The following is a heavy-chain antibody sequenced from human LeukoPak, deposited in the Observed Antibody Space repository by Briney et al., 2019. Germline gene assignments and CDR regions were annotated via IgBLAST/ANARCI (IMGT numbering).Heavy chain of an antibody. Sequence: GGSLRLSCAVSGLTFSDYYMSWTRQAPGKGPELVPYISPSGSSIFYVDSVKGRFTISRDNAKNSLYLQMNSLRAEDTAVYYCARGDDILTGYYMVDYWGQGTLVTVSS. CDR1: GLTFSDYY. J-gene: IGHJ4*02. CDR3: ARGDDILTGYYMVDY. D-gene: IGHD3-9*01. V-gene: IGHV3-11*04. CDR2: ISPSGSSI.